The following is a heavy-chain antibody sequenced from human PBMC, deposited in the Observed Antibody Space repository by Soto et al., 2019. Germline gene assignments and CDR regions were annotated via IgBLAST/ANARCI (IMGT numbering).Heavy chain of an antibody. D-gene: IGHD2-15*01. CDR1: GYTFNDFG. V-gene: IGHV1-18*01. CDR2: IYSKAGKM. CDR3: ARDIAFDIDY. Sequence: QVHLLQSGAEVQKPGASVKVSCKTSGYTFNDFGITWVRQAPGLGLEWLGWIYSKAGKMNFAPKFQNRVIMTTDTSTSPAFMELTSLTFDDSAIYICARDIAFDIDYWGQGALVTVS. J-gene: IGHJ4*02.